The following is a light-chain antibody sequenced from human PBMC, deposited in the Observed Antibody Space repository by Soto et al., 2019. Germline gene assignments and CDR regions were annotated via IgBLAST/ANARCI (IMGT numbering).Light chain of an antibody. CDR2: DVS. J-gene: IGLJ1*01. CDR3: TSYKSTTTYF. V-gene: IGLV2-14*01. CDR1: SSDVGAYNY. Sequence: QSALTQPASVSGSPGESITISCTGTSSDVGAYNYVSWYQQDPGKAPKLMIYDVSSRPSGVSNRFSGSKSGHTASLTISGPQAEDEADYYGTSYKSTTTYFCGPGTK.